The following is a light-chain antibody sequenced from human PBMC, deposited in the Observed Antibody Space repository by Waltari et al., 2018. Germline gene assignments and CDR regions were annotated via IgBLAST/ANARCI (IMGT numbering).Light chain of an antibody. CDR1: QSISSY. J-gene: IGKJ4*01. CDR3: QQSYSTARA. V-gene: IGKV1-39*01. CDR2: AAS. Sequence: DIQMTQSPPSLSASVGDRVTITCRASQSISSYLNWYQQKPGKAPKPLIYAASSLQSGVPSRFSGSGSGTDFTLTISSLQPEDFATYYCQQSYSTARAFGGGTKVEIK.